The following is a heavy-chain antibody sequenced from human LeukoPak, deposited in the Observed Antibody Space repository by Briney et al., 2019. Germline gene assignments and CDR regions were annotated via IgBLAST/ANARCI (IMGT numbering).Heavy chain of an antibody. D-gene: IGHD4-23*01. CDR1: GFTFSNYN. CDR2: ISSGSGS. Sequence: GGSLRLSCAASGFTFSNYNMAWVRQAPGKGLEWVSYISSGSGSIYADSVKGRFTISRDNAKNSLYLQMNSLRDDDTAVYYCALQDGGIVFWGQGTLVTVSS. J-gene: IGHJ4*02. V-gene: IGHV3-48*02. CDR3: ALQDGGIVF.